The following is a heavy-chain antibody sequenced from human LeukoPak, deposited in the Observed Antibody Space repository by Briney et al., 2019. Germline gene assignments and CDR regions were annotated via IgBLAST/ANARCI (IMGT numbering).Heavy chain of an antibody. J-gene: IGHJ5*02. CDR1: GYTFTGYY. V-gene: IGHV1-2*02. CDR2: INPNSGGT. CDR3: ARDLKGIVVVPAAMGHWFDP. Sequence: ASVKVSCKASGYTFTGYYMHWVRQAPGQGLEWMGWINPNSGGTNYAQKFQGRVTMTRDTSISTAYMELSRLRSGDTAVYYCARDLKGIVVVPAAMGHWFDPWGQGTLVTVSS. D-gene: IGHD2-2*01.